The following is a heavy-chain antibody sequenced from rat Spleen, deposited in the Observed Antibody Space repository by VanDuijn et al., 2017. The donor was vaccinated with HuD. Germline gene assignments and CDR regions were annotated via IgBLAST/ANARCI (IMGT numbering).Heavy chain of an antibody. CDR2: ISSDGVNT. D-gene: IGHD4-3*01. V-gene: IGHV5-58*01. CDR3: AVAGYGY. Sequence: EVQLVESGGALVQPGRSLKLSCVASGFTFSNYWMYWVRQAPGKGLEWVSSISSDGVNTYYPDSVKGRFTISRDNAENTVYLQMNSLRSEDTATYYCAVAGYGYWGQGVMVTVSS. CDR1: GFTFSNYW. J-gene: IGHJ2*01.